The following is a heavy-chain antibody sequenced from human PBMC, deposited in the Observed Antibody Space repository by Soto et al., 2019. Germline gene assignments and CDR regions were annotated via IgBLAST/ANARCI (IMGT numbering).Heavy chain of an antibody. CDR3: ARDLGYCTSTRCYSSQGPLDY. V-gene: IGHV3-30-3*01. D-gene: IGHD2-2*01. CDR1: GFIFSSA. Sequence: QVQLVESGGGVVQPGRSLRLSCAVSGFIFSSAMHWVRQAPGKGLEWVAVISYDGSDEYYADSVKGRFNISRDNSKNTVYLQMNSLRPEDTAVYHCARDLGYCTSTRCYSSQGPLDYWGQGTLVTVSS. J-gene: IGHJ4*02. CDR2: ISYDGSDE.